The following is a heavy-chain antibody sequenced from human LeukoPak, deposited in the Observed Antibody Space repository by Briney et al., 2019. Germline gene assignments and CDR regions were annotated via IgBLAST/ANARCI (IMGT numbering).Heavy chain of an antibody. CDR3: ARDPSNNYYA. V-gene: IGHV3-66*01. J-gene: IGHJ4*02. CDR1: GYTFSGYY. Sequence: SCKASGYTFSGYYMSWVRQAPGKGLEWVSLIYSGGSAFYSDSVKGRFTISRDGSKNTVYLQMNNLRAEDTAVYYCARDPSNNYYAWGQGTLVTVSS. CDR2: IYSGGSA. D-gene: IGHD3-22*01.